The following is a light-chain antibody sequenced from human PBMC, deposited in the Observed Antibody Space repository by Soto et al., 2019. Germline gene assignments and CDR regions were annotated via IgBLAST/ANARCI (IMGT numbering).Light chain of an antibody. Sequence: DIQLTQSPSFLSASVGDRVTITCRASQGISSYLAWYQQKPGKAPRLLINAASTLQSGVPSRFSGSGSGTEFTLTINSLQPEDFATYYCQQLYNYPLTFGGGTKVEI. CDR2: AAS. CDR1: QGISSY. V-gene: IGKV1-9*01. J-gene: IGKJ4*01. CDR3: QQLYNYPLT.